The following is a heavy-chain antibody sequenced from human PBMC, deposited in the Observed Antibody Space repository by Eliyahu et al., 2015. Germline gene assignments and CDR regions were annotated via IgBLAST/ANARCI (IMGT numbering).Heavy chain of an antibody. V-gene: IGHV3-33*01. Sequence: QVQLVESGGGVVQPGRSLRLSCAASGFTFSSXGMHWVRQAPGKGLEWVAVIWYDGSNKYYVDSVKGRFTISRDNSKNTLYLQMNSLRAEDTAVYYCARGVGSGGRILSLFFDYWGQGTLVTVSS. CDR3: ARGVGSGGRILSLFFDY. CDR1: GFTFSSXG. CDR2: IWYDGSNK. D-gene: IGHD3-16*01. J-gene: IGHJ4*02.